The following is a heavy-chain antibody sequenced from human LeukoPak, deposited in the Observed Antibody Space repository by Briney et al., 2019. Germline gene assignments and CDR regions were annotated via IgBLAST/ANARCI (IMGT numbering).Heavy chain of an antibody. D-gene: IGHD2-2*01. Sequence: GGSLRLSCAASGFTFSSYWMSWVRQAPGKGLEWVANIKQDGSEKYYVDSVKGRFTISRDNAKISLYLQMNSLRAEDTAVYYCARDRAYCSSTSCYYYYGMDVWGQGTTVTVSS. CDR3: ARDRAYCSSTSCYYYYGMDV. V-gene: IGHV3-7*01. CDR2: IKQDGSEK. CDR1: GFTFSSYW. J-gene: IGHJ6*02.